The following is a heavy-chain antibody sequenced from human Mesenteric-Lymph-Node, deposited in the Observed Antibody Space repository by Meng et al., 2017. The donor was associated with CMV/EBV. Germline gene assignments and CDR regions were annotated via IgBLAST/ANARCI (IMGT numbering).Heavy chain of an antibody. J-gene: IGHJ4*01. CDR1: GFTFNSYA. CDR3: AKADRDYCSGTICYRLDY. CDR2: ISGSGSGGDT. D-gene: IGHD2-2*01. V-gene: IGHV3-23*01. Sequence: GESLKISCAASGFTFNSYAMSGVRQTPGKGLEWVSAISGSGSGGDTYYANSVKGRCIISRDNSKNTLYLKMNSQGAEDTAVYYYAKADRDYCSGTICYRLDYWGQGTLVTVSS.